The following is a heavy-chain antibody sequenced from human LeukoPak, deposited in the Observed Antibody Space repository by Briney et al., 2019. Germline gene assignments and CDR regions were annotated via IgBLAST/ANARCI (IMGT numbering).Heavy chain of an antibody. CDR2: ISEDGGST. J-gene: IGHJ4*02. CDR1: GFTFDDYA. V-gene: IGHV3-43*02. D-gene: IGHD2-15*01. Sequence: GGSLRLSCAASGFTFDDYAMHWVRQAPGKGLEWVSLISEDGGSTYYADSVKGRFTISRDNSKNSLYLQMNSLRTEDTALYYCAKDISTYCSGGSCDLYYFDYWGQGTLVTVSS. CDR3: AKDISTYCSGGSCDLYYFDY.